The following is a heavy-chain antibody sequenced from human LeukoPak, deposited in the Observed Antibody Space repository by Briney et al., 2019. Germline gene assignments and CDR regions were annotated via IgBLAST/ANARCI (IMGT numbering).Heavy chain of an antibody. Sequence: PSGTLSLTCAVTGYSISSGYYWGWIRQPPGKGLEWIGSIYHSGSTYYNPSLKSRVTISVDTSKNQFSLKLSSVTAADTAMYYCARAGVVAYYLYYFHMDVWGYGTTVTVSS. CDR3: ARAGVVAYYLYYFHMDV. CDR2: IYHSGST. V-gene: IGHV4-38-2*01. J-gene: IGHJ6*03. CDR1: GYSISSGYY. D-gene: IGHD3-3*01.